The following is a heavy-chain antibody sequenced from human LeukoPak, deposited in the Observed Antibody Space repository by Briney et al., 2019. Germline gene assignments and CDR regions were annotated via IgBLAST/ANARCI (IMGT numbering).Heavy chain of an antibody. Sequence: GESLMISCRASGYSITSYWISWVRQMPGKGLEWMGWIDPSDSYTTYSPSFQGHVTISADKSISTAYLQWSSLKASDTAMYYCARVPLLWFGELKRAFDIWGQGTMVTVSS. V-gene: IGHV5-10-1*01. J-gene: IGHJ3*02. CDR1: GYSITSYW. CDR3: ARVPLLWFGELKRAFDI. D-gene: IGHD3-10*01. CDR2: IDPSDSYT.